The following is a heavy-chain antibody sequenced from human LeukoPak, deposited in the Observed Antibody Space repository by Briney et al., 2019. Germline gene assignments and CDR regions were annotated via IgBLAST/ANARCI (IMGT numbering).Heavy chain of an antibody. J-gene: IGHJ3*02. Sequence: GGSLRLSCAASGFTFSSYSMNWVRQAPGKGLEWVSYISSSSSTRYYADSVRGRFTISRDNAKNSLYLQMNSLRGEDTAVYYCARKTGGSLDIWGQGTKLTVSS. CDR1: GFTFSSYS. D-gene: IGHD7-27*01. V-gene: IGHV3-48*01. CDR2: ISSSSSTR. CDR3: ARKTGGSLDI.